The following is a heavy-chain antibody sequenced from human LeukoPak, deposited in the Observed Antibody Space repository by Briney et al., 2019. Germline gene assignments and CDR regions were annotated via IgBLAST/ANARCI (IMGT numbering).Heavy chain of an antibody. CDR3: ARAIVDTAMVDFDY. V-gene: IGHV1-18*01. D-gene: IGHD5-18*01. J-gene: IGHJ4*02. Sequence: ASVKVSCKASGYTFTGNGITWVRQAPGQGLEWMGWISGYNGNTKYSQKFQGRVTITRDTSASTAYMELSSLRSEDTAVYYCARAIVDTAMVDFDYWGQGTLVTVSS. CDR2: ISGYNGNT. CDR1: GYTFTGNG.